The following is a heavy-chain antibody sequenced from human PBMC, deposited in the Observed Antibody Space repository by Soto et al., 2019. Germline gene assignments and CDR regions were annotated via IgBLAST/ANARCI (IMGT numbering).Heavy chain of an antibody. D-gene: IGHD6-19*01. V-gene: IGHV1-69*12. CDR1: GGTFSSYA. CDR3: ARGKDIAVAGNGPVRAFDY. CDR2: IIPIFGTA. Sequence: QVQLVQSGAEVKKPGSSVKVSCKASGGTFSSYAISWVRQAPGQGLEWMGGIIPIFGTANYAQKFQGRVTITADESTSTAYMELSSLRSEDTAVYYCARGKDIAVAGNGPVRAFDYWGQGTLVTVSS. J-gene: IGHJ4*02.